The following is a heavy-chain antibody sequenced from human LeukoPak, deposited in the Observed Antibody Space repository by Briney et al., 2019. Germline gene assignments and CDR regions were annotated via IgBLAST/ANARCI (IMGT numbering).Heavy chain of an antibody. V-gene: IGHV3-33*01. D-gene: IGHD4-23*01. J-gene: IGHJ4*02. CDR3: ARRDGDNDRGFDY. CDR2: IWYDGRKK. CDR1: GFIFRKYG. Sequence: GGSLRLSCVASGFIFRKYGMHWVRQAPGKGLEWVAVIWYDGRKKYYADSVKGRFNIPRDNPKNTLYLQMISLRADDTAVYYCARRDGDNDRGFDYWGQGTLVTVSS.